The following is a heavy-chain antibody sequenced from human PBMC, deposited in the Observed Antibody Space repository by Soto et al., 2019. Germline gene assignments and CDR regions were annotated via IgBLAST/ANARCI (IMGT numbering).Heavy chain of an antibody. J-gene: IGHJ5*02. CDR2: ISAYNGNT. Sequence: QVQLVQSGAEVKKPGASVKVSCKASGYTFTSYGISWVRQAPGQGLEWMGWISAYNGNTNYAQKLQGSVTMTTDTPTSTADMGLTSLRSADTAAYYCARDHYDDGTGYYWFAHGGKVTLVTFSS. CDR1: GYTFTSYG. D-gene: IGHD3-22*01. CDR3: ARDHYDDGTGYYWFAH. V-gene: IGHV1-18*01.